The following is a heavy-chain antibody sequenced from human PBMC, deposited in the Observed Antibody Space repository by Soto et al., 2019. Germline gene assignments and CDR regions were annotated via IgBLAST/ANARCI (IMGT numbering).Heavy chain of an antibody. V-gene: IGHV1-18*01. CDR3: AGVRQVVGYFYYHMDV. CDR2: ISAYNGNT. D-gene: IGHD6-6*01. J-gene: IGHJ6*03. CDR1: GYTFTNYG. Sequence: QVQLLQSGAEVKKPGASVKVSCKASGYTFTNYGITWVRQAPGQGLEWMGWISAYNGNTHYTQRLQGRVTMTTDTSTSTAYMELRGLRSDDTAVYYCAGVRQVVGYFYYHMDVWGKGTTVTVSS.